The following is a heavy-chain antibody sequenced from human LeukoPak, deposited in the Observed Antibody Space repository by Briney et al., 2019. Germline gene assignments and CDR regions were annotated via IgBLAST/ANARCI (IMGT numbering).Heavy chain of an antibody. CDR3: ARHSIASDGARLFDY. D-gene: IGHD2-21*01. CDR1: GGSITSYY. Sequence: SETLSLTCTVSGGSITSYYWAWLRQPPGKGLEWIGYIYYSGYSNYNPSLKSRVSMSVDTSKNQFSLKLTSVTAADTAVYYCARHSIASDGARLFDYWGRGTLVTVSP. CDR2: IYYSGYS. J-gene: IGHJ4*02. V-gene: IGHV4-59*08.